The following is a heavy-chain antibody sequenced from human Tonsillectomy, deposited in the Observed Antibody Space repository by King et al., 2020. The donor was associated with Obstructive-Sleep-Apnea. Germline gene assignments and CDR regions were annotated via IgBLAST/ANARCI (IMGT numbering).Heavy chain of an antibody. CDR1: GFTFSDYL. D-gene: IGHD3-16*02. V-gene: IGHV3-7*01. J-gene: IGHJ4*02. CDR3: AKGSYRHDY. CDR2: IKQGGSEK. Sequence: DVQLVESGGGLVQSGGSLRLSCAASGFTFSDYLMTWVRQAPGKGLEWVANIKQGGSEKYYVGSVKGRFTISRDNADNSLSLQMDSLRAEDTAVYYCAKGSYRHDYWGQGTLVTVSS.